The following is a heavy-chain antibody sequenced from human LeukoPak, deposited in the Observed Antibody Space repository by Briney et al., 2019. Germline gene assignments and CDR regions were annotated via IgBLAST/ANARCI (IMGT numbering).Heavy chain of an antibody. CDR2: IWYDGSNK. J-gene: IGHJ4*02. CDR3: ARDNGYCSSTSCYTELDY. V-gene: IGHV3-33*01. Sequence: PGGSLRLSCAASGFTFSSYGMHWVRQAPGKGLEWVAVIWYDGSNKYYADSVKGRFTISRDNSKNTLYLQMNSLRAEDTAVYYCARDNGYCSSTSCYTELDYWGQGTLVTVSS. CDR1: GFTFSSYG. D-gene: IGHD2-2*02.